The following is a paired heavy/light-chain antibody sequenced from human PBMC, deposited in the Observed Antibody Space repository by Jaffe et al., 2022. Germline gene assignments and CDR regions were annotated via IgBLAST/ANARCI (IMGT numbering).Light chain of an antibody. Sequence: DIQMTQSPSSLSASVGDRVSITCRASQAVGRSLSWYQQQPGNAPKLLIHGASTLQSGVPSRFSGSGSGTDFTLTISNLQPEDFGTYYCQHSYRTPPTFGQGTKVEI. J-gene: IGKJ1*01. V-gene: IGKV1-39*01. CDR1: QAVGRS. CDR3: QHSYRTPPT. CDR2: GAS.
Heavy chain of an antibody. CDR2: IGTTYDT. D-gene: IGHD4-17*01. V-gene: IGHV3-23*01. CDR3: AKDLRAYGASENAFDL. J-gene: IGHJ3*01. CDR1: EVSFGMYA. Sequence: EAQMLQTGGGLVQPGGSLRLSCAGSEVSFGMYAMAWIRQAPGKGLEWVSAIGTTYDTYYADSVKGRFTISRDNSKRTMFLHMNSLRVEDTAIYYCAKDLRAYGASENAFDLWGQGTVVTVSS.